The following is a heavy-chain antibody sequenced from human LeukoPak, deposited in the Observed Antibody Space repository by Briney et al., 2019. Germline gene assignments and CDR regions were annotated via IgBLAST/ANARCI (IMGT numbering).Heavy chain of an antibody. CDR2: INHSGSS. CDR1: GGSFSGYY. Sequence: SETLSLTCAVYGGSFSGYYWSWICQSPGKGLEWIGKINHSGSSNYNPSLKSRVTTSVDTSKNQFSLKLTSVTAADTAVYYCARGKSSPHAFDIWGQGTMVTVSS. V-gene: IGHV4-34*01. CDR3: ARGKSSPHAFDI. J-gene: IGHJ3*02.